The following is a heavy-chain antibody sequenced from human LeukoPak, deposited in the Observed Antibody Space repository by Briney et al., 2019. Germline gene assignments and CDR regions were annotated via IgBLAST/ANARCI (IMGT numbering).Heavy chain of an antibody. Sequence: ASVKVSCKASGYTFTGYYMHWVRQAPGQGLEWMGWINPNSGGTNYAQKFQGRVTMTRDTSISTAYMELSRLRSDDTAVYYCARGLFYCSSTSCYHWFDPWGQGTLVTVSS. V-gene: IGHV1-2*02. CDR2: INPNSGGT. CDR3: ARGLFYCSSTSCYHWFDP. J-gene: IGHJ5*02. CDR1: GYTFTGYY. D-gene: IGHD2-2*01.